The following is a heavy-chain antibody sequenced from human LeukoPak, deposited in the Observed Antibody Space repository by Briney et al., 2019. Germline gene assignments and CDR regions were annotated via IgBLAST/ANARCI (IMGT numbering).Heavy chain of an antibody. CDR3: ARDELRDCRSTSCYAMRV. J-gene: IGHJ4*02. CDR1: GGTFSSYA. D-gene: IGHD2-2*01. V-gene: IGHV1-69*13. CDR2: IIPIFGTA. Sequence: ASVKVSCKASGGTFSSYAISWVRQAPGQGLEWMGGIIPIFGTASYAQRFQGRVTITADESTSTAYMELSSLRSEDTAVYYCARDELRDCRSTSCYAMRVWGQGTLVTVSS.